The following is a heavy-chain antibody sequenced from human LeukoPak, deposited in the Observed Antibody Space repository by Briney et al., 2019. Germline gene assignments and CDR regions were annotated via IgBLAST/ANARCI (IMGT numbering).Heavy chain of an antibody. Sequence: SETLSLTCAVYGGSFSGYYLSWIRQPPGKGLEWIGEINRSGSTNYNPSLKSRVTISVDTSKNQFSLKLSSVTAADTAVYYCARQMTTVTKFDYWGQGTLVTVSS. J-gene: IGHJ4*02. V-gene: IGHV4-34*01. CDR3: ARQMTTVTKFDY. CDR2: INRSGST. D-gene: IGHD4-17*01. CDR1: GGSFSGYY.